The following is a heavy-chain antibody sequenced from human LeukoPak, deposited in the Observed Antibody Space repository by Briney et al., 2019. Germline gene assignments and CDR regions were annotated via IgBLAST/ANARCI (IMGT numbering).Heavy chain of an antibody. CDR2: ISSSSSYI. Sequence: GGSLRLSCAASGFTFSSYSMNWVRQAPGKGLEWVSSISSSSSYIYYADSVKGRFTISRDNAKNSLYLQMNSLRAEDTAVYYRASLYYDYVWGSYRYSDYWGQGTLVTVSS. J-gene: IGHJ4*02. D-gene: IGHD3-16*02. CDR3: ASLYYDYVWGSYRYSDY. CDR1: GFTFSSYS. V-gene: IGHV3-21*01.